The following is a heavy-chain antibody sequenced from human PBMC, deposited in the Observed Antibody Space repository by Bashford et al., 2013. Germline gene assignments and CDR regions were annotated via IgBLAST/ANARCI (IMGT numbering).Heavy chain of an antibody. J-gene: IGHJ4*02. CDR1: GGTFSSYA. CDR3: ARDLGITITFGGLIVDYFDY. CDR2: IIPIFGTA. V-gene: IGHV1-69*05. Sequence: SVKVSCKASGGTFSSYAISWVRQAPGQGLEWMGGIIPIFGTANYAQKFQGRVTITRDTSASTAYMELSSLRSEDTAVYYCARDLGITITFGGLIVDYFDYWGPGNPGHRLL. D-gene: IGHD3-16*02.